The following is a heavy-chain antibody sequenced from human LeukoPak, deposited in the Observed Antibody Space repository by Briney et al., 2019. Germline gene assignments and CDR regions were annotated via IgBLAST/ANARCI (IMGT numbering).Heavy chain of an antibody. CDR3: ARGVGVDSLRRLDP. D-gene: IGHD3-22*01. CDR1: GYTFTAYY. Sequence: ASMKASCKPSGYTFTAYYIHWVRQAPGQGLEWMGWINPNSGGTDYAQKFQGRVTMTRDTSISTVYMELSRLTYDDTAVYYCARGVGVDSLRRLDPWGQGTLVTVSS. V-gene: IGHV1-2*02. CDR2: INPNSGGT. J-gene: IGHJ5*02.